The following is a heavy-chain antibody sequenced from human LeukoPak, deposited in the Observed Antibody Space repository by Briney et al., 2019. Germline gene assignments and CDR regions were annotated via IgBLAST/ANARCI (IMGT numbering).Heavy chain of an antibody. D-gene: IGHD1-1*01. V-gene: IGHV3-7*01. CDR1: GFTFSSYW. Sequence: GGSLRLSCAASGFTFSSYWMSWVRQAPGKGLEWVANIKKDGSEKYYVDYVKGRFTISRDNAKNSLYLQMNSLRAEDTAVYYCARPRPGYYMDVWGKGTTVTVSS. CDR3: ARPRPGYYMDV. CDR2: IKKDGSEK. J-gene: IGHJ6*03.